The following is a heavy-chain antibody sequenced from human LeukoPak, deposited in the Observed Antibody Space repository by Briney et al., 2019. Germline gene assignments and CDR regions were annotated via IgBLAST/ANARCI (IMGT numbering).Heavy chain of an antibody. CDR2: FNREDDEA. D-gene: IGHD3-22*01. J-gene: IGHJ4*02. CDR3: ATLDSYYDNSGRPLVPD. CDR1: GYTLTDFS. Sequence: ASLKVSCNISGYTLTDFSMHWVRPAPGKGLARMGGFNREDDEAIYAPHFQGRVTVTEDTSTDTAYMELSSLRSEDTAVYYCATLDSYYDNSGRPLVPDWGQGTLVTVSS. V-gene: IGHV1-24*01.